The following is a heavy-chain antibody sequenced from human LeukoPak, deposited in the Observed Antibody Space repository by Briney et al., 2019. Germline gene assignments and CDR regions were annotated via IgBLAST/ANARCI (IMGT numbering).Heavy chain of an antibody. CDR2: ISSSGSTI. CDR1: GFTFSSYS. J-gene: IGHJ4*02. Sequence: GGSLRLSCAASGFTFSSYSMNWVRQAPGKGLEWVSYISSSGSTIYYADSVKGRFTISRDNSKNMVSLEMNSLRTEDTAVYYCAKDVNAYCSGDCSDYWGQGTLVTVSS. CDR3: AKDVNAYCSGDCSDY. V-gene: IGHV3-48*01. D-gene: IGHD2-21*01.